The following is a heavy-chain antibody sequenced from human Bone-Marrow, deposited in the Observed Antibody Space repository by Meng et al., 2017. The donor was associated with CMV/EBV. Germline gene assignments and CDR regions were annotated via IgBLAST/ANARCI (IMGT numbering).Heavy chain of an antibody. CDR2: ISAYNGNT. Sequence: VQVVQIGAEVRKPGASLKVSCKASGYTFTSHGISWVRQAPGQGLEWMGWISAYNGNTNYAQKLQGRVTMTTDTSTSTAYMELRSLRSDDTAVYYCAVTYYYDSSGYYSFDYWGQGTLVTVSS. CDR1: GYTFTSHG. J-gene: IGHJ4*02. CDR3: AVTYYYDSSGYYSFDY. V-gene: IGHV1-18*01. D-gene: IGHD3-22*01.